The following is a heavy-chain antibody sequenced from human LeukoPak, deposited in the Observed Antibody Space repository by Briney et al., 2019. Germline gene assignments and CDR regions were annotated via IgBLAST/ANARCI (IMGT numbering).Heavy chain of an antibody. CDR3: AKEQNSKGYFDY. J-gene: IGHJ4*02. CDR1: GFTFSSYA. D-gene: IGHD4-23*01. CDR2: ISGSGGST. V-gene: IGHV3-23*01. Sequence: GGSLRLSCAASGFTFSSYAMSWVRQAPGKGLEWVSAISGSGGSTYYTDPVKGRFTISRDNSKSTLYLQMNSLRAEDTAVYYCAKEQNSKGYFDYCGQGTLVTVSS.